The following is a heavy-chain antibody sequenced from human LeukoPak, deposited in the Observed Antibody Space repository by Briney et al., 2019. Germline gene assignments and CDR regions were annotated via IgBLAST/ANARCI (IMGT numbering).Heavy chain of an antibody. Sequence: PSETLSLTCTVSGGSISSGGYYWSWIRQHPGKGLEWIGYIYYSGSTYYNPSLKSRVTISVDTSKNQFPLKLSSVTAADTAVYYCARTGQPQLRFLEWFRPWFDPWGQGTLVTVSS. CDR3: ARTGQPQLRFLEWFRPWFDP. CDR1: GGSISSGGYY. V-gene: IGHV4-31*03. CDR2: IYYSGST. J-gene: IGHJ5*02. D-gene: IGHD3-3*01.